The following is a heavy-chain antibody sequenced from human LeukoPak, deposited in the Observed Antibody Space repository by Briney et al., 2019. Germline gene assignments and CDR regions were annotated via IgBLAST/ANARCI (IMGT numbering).Heavy chain of an antibody. J-gene: IGHJ4*02. V-gene: IGHV4-61*01. Sequence: SETLSLTCTVSGGSISSGSYYWSWIRQPPGKEVEWIGYIYHRGSTNYNPSLKSRVTISIDTSRNQFSLNLTSVTATDTAVYYCARLSRSSRVFFFDYWGQGNLVTVSS. D-gene: IGHD6-13*01. CDR3: ARLSRSSRVFFFDY. CDR2: IYHRGST. CDR1: GGSISSGSYY.